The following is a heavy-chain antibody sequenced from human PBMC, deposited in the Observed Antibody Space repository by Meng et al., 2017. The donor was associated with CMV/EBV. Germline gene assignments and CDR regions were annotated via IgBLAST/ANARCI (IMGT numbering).Heavy chain of an antibody. CDR3: ARDVRYAAAGIRTFDY. V-gene: IGHV1-18*01. D-gene: IGHD6-13*01. Sequence: ASLLVSCNAAGYTSTSYGISCVRQPAGQGLEWMVWISAYNGNTNYAQKPQGRVTMTTDTSTNTAYMELRSLRYDDTAVYYCARDVRYAAAGIRTFDYWGQGTLVTVSS. J-gene: IGHJ4*02. CDR2: ISAYNGNT. CDR1: GYTSTSYG.